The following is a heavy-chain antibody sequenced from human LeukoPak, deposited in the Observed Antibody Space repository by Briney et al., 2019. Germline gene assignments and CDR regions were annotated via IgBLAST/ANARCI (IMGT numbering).Heavy chain of an antibody. Sequence: SGPTLVNPTQTLTLTCTFSGFSLSTSAVGVGWIRQPPGKALEWLAFVYWDDDKRYSPSLKSRLTITKDTSKNQVVLTMTNMDPVDTATYYCAHRHTSGSLAFWGQGTLVTVSS. CDR3: AHRHTSGSLAF. CDR2: VYWDDDK. V-gene: IGHV2-5*02. CDR1: GFSLSTSAVG. J-gene: IGHJ4*02. D-gene: IGHD3-10*01.